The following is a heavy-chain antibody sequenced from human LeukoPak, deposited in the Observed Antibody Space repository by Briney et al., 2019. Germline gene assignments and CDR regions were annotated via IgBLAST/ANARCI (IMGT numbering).Heavy chain of an antibody. V-gene: IGHV4-39*07. J-gene: IGHJ3*01. CDR2: IYYSGIA. Sequence: PSETLSLTCTLSGGSVTTSSFYWAWIRHPPGKGLECIGTIYYSGIAYYHSSPKSPFTKSVDPSKNQFSLKLNSVTAADTAVYFCAKSGPAAGRPDAFDVWGQGTMVTVSA. CDR3: AKSGPAAGRPDAFDV. CDR1: GGSVTTSSFY. D-gene: IGHD2-2*01.